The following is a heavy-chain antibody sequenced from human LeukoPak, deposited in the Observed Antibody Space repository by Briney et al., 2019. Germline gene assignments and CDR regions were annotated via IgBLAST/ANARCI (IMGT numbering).Heavy chain of an antibody. Sequence: SETLSLTCTVSGGSISSGGYYWSWIRQHPGTGLEWIGYIYYSGSTYYNPSLKSRVTISVDTSKNQFSLKLSSVTAADTAVYYCARLSDFWSGYYTFDYWGQGTLVTVSS. CDR1: GGSISSGGYY. V-gene: IGHV4-31*03. J-gene: IGHJ4*02. CDR2: IYYSGST. D-gene: IGHD3-3*01. CDR3: ARLSDFWSGYYTFDY.